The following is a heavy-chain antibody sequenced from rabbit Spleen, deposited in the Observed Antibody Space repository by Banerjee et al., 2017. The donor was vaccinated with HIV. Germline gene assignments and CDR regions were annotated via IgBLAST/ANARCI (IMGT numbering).Heavy chain of an antibody. CDR1: GFSLNSDYD. CDR2: IYGGSSGST. J-gene: IGHJ6*01. CDR3: ARDTGTSFSTYGMDL. V-gene: IGHV1S40*01. Sequence: QSLEESGGGLVKPGASLTLTCKASGFSLNSDYDMCWVRQAPGKGLEWIACIYGGSSGSTYSATWAKGRFTISKTSSTTVTLQMTSLTAADTATYFCARDTGTSFSTYGMDLWGPGTLVTVS. D-gene: IGHD7-1*01.